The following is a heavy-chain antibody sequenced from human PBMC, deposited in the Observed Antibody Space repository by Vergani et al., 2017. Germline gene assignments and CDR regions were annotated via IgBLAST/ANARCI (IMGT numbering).Heavy chain of an antibody. V-gene: IGHV1-69*18. J-gene: IGHJ4*02. D-gene: IGHD2-21*02. Sequence: QVQLVQSGAEVKKPGSSVKVSCKASGGTFSSYAISWVRQAPGQGLEWMGRIIPIFGTANYAQKFQGRVTITADESTSTAYVELSSLRSEDTAVYYCARDLLAYCGGDCYSGFDYWGQGTLVTVSS. CDR3: ARDLLAYCGGDCYSGFDY. CDR1: GGTFSSYA. CDR2: IIPIFGTA.